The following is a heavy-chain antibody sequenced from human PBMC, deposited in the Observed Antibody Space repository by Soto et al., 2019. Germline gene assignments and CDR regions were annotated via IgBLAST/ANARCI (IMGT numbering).Heavy chain of an antibody. J-gene: IGHJ4*02. V-gene: IGHV1-18*01. CDR1: GYTFTSYG. CDR2: ISAYNGNT. Sequence: QVQLVQSGDEVKKPGASVKVSCKASGYTFTSYGISWERQAPGQGLEWMGWISAYNGNTKYAQKLQGRVTMTTDKTTSTADMEFSSMRSDDTVVYYFAREPNYFDYWGQGTLVTVSS. CDR3: AREPNYFDY.